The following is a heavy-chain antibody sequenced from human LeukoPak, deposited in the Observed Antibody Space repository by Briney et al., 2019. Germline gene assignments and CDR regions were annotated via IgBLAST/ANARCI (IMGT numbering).Heavy chain of an antibody. Sequence: GGSLRLSCAASGFTFSSYAMSWVRQAPGKGLEWVSAISGSGGSTYYADSVKGRFTISRDNSKNTLYLQMNSLRAEDTAVYYCAKGSIAAAGTHHYYYGMDVWGQGTTVTVSS. CDR2: ISGSGGST. V-gene: IGHV3-23*01. J-gene: IGHJ6*02. CDR3: AKGSIAAAGTHHYYYGMDV. CDR1: GFTFSSYA. D-gene: IGHD6-13*01.